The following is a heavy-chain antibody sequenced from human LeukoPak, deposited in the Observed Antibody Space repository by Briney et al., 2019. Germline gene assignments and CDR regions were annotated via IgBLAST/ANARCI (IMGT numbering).Heavy chain of an antibody. CDR1: GFTFSSYS. CDR2: ISSSSSYI. CDR3: ARLRHYYYMDV. V-gene: IGHV3-21*04. Sequence: PGGSLRLSCAASGFTFSSYSMNWVRQAPGKGLEWVSSISSSSSYIYYADSVKGRFTISRDNSKNTLYLQMNSLRAEDTAVYYCARLRHYYYMDVWGKGTTVTVSS. J-gene: IGHJ6*03.